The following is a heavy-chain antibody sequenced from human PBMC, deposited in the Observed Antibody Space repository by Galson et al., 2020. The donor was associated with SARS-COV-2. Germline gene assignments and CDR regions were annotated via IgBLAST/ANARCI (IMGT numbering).Heavy chain of an antibody. CDR2: MNPNSGNT. D-gene: IGHD6-6*01. V-gene: IGHV1-8*01. J-gene: IGHJ5*02. CDR1: GYTFTRHD. Sequence: ASVKVSCKASGYTFTRHDINWVRQAPGQGLEWMGWMNPNSGNTGFAQKFQGRVTLSSENSITTAYMELTSLRSEDTAVYYCARGSGRQLVGFDPWCQGTQVTVSS. CDR3: ARGSGRQLVGFDP.